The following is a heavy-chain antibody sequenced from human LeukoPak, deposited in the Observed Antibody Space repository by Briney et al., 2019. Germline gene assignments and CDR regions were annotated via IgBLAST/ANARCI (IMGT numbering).Heavy chain of an antibody. CDR3: ARPKAGYSSSWNAFDI. D-gene: IGHD6-13*01. CDR2: IYPGDSDT. V-gene: IGHV5-51*01. Sequence: GESLEISCKGSGYSFTSYWIGWVRQMPGKGLEWMGIIYPGDSDTRYSPSFQGQVTISADKSISTAYLQWSSLKASDTAMYYCARPKAGYSSSWNAFDIWGQGTMVTVSS. CDR1: GYSFTSYW. J-gene: IGHJ3*02.